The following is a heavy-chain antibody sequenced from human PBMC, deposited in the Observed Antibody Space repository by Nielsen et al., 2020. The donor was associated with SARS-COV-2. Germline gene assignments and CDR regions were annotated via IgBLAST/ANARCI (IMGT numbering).Heavy chain of an antibody. CDR3: AREGYSSSWTRYYYYMDV. J-gene: IGHJ6*03. V-gene: IGHV3-30-3*01. CDR1: GFTFSSYA. Sequence: GGSLRLSCAAPGFTFSSYAMHWVRQAPGKGLEWVAVISYDGSNKYYADSVKGRFTISRDNSKNTLYLQMNSLRAEDTAVYYCAREGYSSSWTRYYYYMDVWGKGTTVTVSS. D-gene: IGHD6-13*01. CDR2: ISYDGSNK.